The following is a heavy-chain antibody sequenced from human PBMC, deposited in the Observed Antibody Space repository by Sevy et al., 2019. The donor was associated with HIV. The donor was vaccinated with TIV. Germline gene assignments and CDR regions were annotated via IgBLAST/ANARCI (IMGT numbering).Heavy chain of an antibody. D-gene: IGHD1-1*01. CDR3: ARAVLEISTWRSDY. J-gene: IGHJ4*02. V-gene: IGHV3-21*01. CDR2: ISSTSGYI. CDR1: GFTFSSYR. Sequence: GGSLRLSCAASGFTFSSYRMTWVRQAPAKGLEWVSSISSTSGYINYADSVKGRFTISRDNAKNLLFLQMDSLRAEDTAVYFCARAVLEISTWRSDYWGQGTLVTVSS.